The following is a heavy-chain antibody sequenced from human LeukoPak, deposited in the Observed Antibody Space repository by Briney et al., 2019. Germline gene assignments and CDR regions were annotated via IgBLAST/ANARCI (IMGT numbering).Heavy chain of an antibody. Sequence: GGSLRLSCAASGFTFSSYWMHWVRQAPGKGLEWVSTVSVSGGTTHYADSVKGRFTISRDNSKNTLYLQMNSLRAEDTAVYYCAKGLYYYDSSGYYVFDYWGQGTLVTVSS. CDR3: AKGLYYYDSSGYYVFDY. CDR2: VSVSGGTT. D-gene: IGHD3-22*01. J-gene: IGHJ4*02. V-gene: IGHV3-23*01. CDR1: GFTFSSYW.